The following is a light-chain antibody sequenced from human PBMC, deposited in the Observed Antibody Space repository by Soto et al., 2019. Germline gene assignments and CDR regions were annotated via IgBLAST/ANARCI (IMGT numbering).Light chain of an antibody. CDR3: SSYTTSSTHVV. CDR2: DVS. CDR1: SRDLGGYNY. V-gene: IGLV2-14*01. J-gene: IGLJ2*01. Sequence: QSALTQPASVSGSPGQSITISCTGTSRDLGGYNYVSWYQQHPGKAPKLIIYDVSYRPSGVSNRFSGSKSGNTASLTISGLQAEDEADYYCSSYTTSSTHVVFGGGTKLTVL.